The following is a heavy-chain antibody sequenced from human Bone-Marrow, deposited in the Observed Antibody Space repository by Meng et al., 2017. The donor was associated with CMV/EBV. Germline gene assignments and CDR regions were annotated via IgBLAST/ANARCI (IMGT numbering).Heavy chain of an antibody. V-gene: IGHV4-39*02. CDR3: ARDLSSIAARPGDY. Sequence: SETLSLTCTVSGGSISSSSYYWGWIRQPPGKGLEWIGSIYYSGSTYYNPSLKSRVTISVDTSKNQFSLKLSSVTAADTAVYYCARDLSSIAARPGDYWGQGTLVTVSS. J-gene: IGHJ4*02. D-gene: IGHD6-6*01. CDR2: IYYSGST. CDR1: GGSISSSSYY.